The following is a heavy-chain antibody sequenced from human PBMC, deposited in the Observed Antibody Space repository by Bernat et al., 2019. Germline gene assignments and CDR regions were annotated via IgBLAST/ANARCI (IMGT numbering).Heavy chain of an antibody. CDR2: ISGSGGST. Sequence: EVQLMESGGGLVQPGGSLRLSCAASGFTFSSSVLSWVRQAPGKGLEWVSSISGSGGSTYYADSVKGRFTISRDNSKNTLYLQMSTLRAEDTAVYYCAKNFGGGYPRYFDLWGRGTLVTVSS. V-gene: IGHV3-23*01. J-gene: IGHJ2*01. CDR3: AKNFGGGYPRYFDL. CDR1: GFTFSSSV. D-gene: IGHD5-12*01.